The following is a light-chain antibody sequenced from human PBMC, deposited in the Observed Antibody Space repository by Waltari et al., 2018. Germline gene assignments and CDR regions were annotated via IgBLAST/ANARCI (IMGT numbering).Light chain of an antibody. CDR2: YAS. CDR1: QSISSY. V-gene: IGKV1-39*01. J-gene: IGKJ1*01. Sequence: DIQMTXSPSXLSASXGDRVTITCRASQSISSYLNWYQIKPGKAPKLLSYYASRLQSGVPSRFSGSGSGTDFTLTISSLQPDDFASYHCQQSFXTPWTFGQGTNVEI. CDR3: QQSFXTPWT.